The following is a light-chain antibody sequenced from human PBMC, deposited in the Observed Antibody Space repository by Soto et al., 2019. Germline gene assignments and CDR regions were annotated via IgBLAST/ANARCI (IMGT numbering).Light chain of an antibody. Sequence: QPVLTQPPSVSGAPGQRVTISCTGSSSNIGAGYDVHWYQQLPGTAPKLLIYGNSNRPSGFPDRFSGSKSGTSASLAITGLQAEDEADYYCQSYDSSLSGHVVFGGGTKLTVL. CDR1: SSNIGAGYD. J-gene: IGLJ2*01. V-gene: IGLV1-40*01. CDR2: GNS. CDR3: QSYDSSLSGHVV.